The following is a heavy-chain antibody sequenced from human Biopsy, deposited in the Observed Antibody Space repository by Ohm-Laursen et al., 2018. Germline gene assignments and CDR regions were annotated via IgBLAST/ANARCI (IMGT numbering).Heavy chain of an antibody. CDR1: GFNVHSYG. CDR2: IILNSDRL. J-gene: IGHJ6*02. Sequence: SLRLSCAASGFNVHSYGIHWVRQAQGRGLEWVSGIILNSDRLSYADSVRGRFTISRDNAKNSVYLQMNSLRPEDTALYYCIKGITRGEGDVWGQGTTVTVSS. D-gene: IGHD1-14*01. V-gene: IGHV3-9*01. CDR3: IKGITRGEGDV.